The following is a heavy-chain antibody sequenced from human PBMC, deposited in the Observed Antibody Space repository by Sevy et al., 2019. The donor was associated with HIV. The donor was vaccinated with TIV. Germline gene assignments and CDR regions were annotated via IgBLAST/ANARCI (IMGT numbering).Heavy chain of an antibody. Sequence: GGSLRLSCAASGFTFSDYSMHWVRQAPGKGLEWVAVISYDGRNNKYNEDTVKGRFTISRDNSKSTVFLQMNSLRAEDSAIYYCARDRGEILRSAFDYWGQGTLVTVSS. V-gene: IGHV3-30*14. CDR2: ISYDGRNNK. D-gene: IGHD3-16*01. CDR1: GFTFSDYS. J-gene: IGHJ4*02. CDR3: ARDRGEILRSAFDY.